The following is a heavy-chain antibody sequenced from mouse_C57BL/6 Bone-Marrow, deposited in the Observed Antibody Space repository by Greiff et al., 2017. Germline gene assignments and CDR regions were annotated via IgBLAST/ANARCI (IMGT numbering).Heavy chain of an antibody. CDR2: ISSGGSYT. CDR1: GFTFSSYG. V-gene: IGHV5-6*01. CDR3: ARLGNSAWFAY. D-gene: IGHD2-1*01. Sequence: EVMLVESGGDLVKPGGSLKLSCAASGFTFSSYGMSWVRQTPDKRLEWVATISSGGSYTYYPDSVKGRFTISRDNDKNTLYLQMSSLKSEDTAMYYCARLGNSAWFAYWGQGTLVTVSA. J-gene: IGHJ3*01.